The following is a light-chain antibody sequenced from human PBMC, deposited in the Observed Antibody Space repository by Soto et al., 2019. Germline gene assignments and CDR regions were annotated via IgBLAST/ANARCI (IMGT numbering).Light chain of an antibody. Sequence: DLQMTQSPSSLSASEGDRVTITCRASQSVNTYLNWYQHKGKAPKLLIYAASSLQSGVPSRFSGSGSGTEFTLTISSLQPEDSAVYYCQQSSSAPLTFGPGTKVDIK. CDR2: AAS. CDR1: QSVNTY. CDR3: QQSSSAPLT. J-gene: IGKJ3*01. V-gene: IGKV1-39*01.